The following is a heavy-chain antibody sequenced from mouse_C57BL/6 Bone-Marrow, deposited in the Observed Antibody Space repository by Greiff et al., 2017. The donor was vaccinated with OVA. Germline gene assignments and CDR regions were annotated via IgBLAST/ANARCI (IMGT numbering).Heavy chain of an antibody. D-gene: IGHD1-1*01. Sequence: VQLQQPGAELVKPGASVKMSCKASGYTFTSYWITWVKQRPGQGLEWIGDIYPGSGSTNYNEKFKSKATLTVDTSSSTAYMQLSSLTSGDSAVYYCARSNYGSSYWYFDVWGTGTTVTVSS. CDR2: IYPGSGST. CDR3: ARSNYGSSYWYFDV. J-gene: IGHJ1*03. CDR1: GYTFTSYW. V-gene: IGHV1-55*01.